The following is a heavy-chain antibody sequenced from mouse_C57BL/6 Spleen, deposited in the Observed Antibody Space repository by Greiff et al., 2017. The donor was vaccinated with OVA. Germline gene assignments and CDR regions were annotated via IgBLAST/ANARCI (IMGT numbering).Heavy chain of an antibody. CDR1: GFTFSDYG. J-gene: IGHJ4*01. CDR3: ARETGRAMDY. CDR2: ISSGSSTI. Sequence: EVKVEESGGGLVKPGGSLKLSCAASGFTFSDYGMHWVRQAPEKGLEWVAYISSGSSTIYYADTVKGRFTISRDNAKNTLFLQMTSLRSEDTAMYYCARETGRAMDYWGQGTSVTVSS. D-gene: IGHD4-1*01. V-gene: IGHV5-17*01.